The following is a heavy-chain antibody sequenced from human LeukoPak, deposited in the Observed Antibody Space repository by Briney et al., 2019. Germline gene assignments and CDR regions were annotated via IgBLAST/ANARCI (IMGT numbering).Heavy chain of an antibody. Sequence: SETLSLTCIVSGGSISNYYWSWIRQPPGKGLEWIGYIYYSGSTNYNPSLKSRVTMSVDTSKNQFSLKLRFVTAADTAVYYCARALGYNWGQGTLVTVSS. V-gene: IGHV4-59*01. D-gene: IGHD5-24*01. CDR2: IYYSGST. CDR3: ARALGYN. CDR1: GGSISNYY. J-gene: IGHJ4*02.